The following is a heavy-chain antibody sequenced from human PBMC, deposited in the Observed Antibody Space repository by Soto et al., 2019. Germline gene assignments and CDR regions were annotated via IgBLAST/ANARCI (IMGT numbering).Heavy chain of an antibody. CDR3: ARVPDR. Sequence: PSESLSLTCAVSGGSISSGGYSWSWIRQPPGKGLEWIGYIYHSGSTYYNPSLKSRVTISVDRSKNQFSLKLSSVTAADTAVYYCARVPDRWGQGTLVTVSS. CDR1: GGSISSGGYS. D-gene: IGHD2-2*01. CDR2: IYHSGST. J-gene: IGHJ4*02. V-gene: IGHV4-30-2*01.